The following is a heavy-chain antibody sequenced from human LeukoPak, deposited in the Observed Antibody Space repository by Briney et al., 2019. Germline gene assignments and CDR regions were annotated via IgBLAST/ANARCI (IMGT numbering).Heavy chain of an antibody. V-gene: IGHV1-24*01. Sequence: ASVKVSCKVSGYTLTELSKHWVRQAPGKGLEWMGGFDPEDGETIYAQKFQGRVTMTEDTSTDTAYMELSSLRSEGTAVYYCATPSMVRGVAFDIWGQGTMVTVSS. J-gene: IGHJ3*02. CDR3: ATPSMVRGVAFDI. CDR1: GYTLTELS. CDR2: FDPEDGET. D-gene: IGHD3-10*01.